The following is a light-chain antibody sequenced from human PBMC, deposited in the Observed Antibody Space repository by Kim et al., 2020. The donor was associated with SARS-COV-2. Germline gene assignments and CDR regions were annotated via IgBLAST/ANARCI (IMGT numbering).Light chain of an antibody. V-gene: IGLV2-14*01. Sequence: QSALTQPASVSGSPGQSITISCTGTSSDVGGYDYASWYQQHPGKAPKLMVYDVSKRPSGVSNRFSGSKSGNTASLTISGLQAEDEADYYCSSCTSSTTVVFGGGTKVTVL. CDR2: DVS. J-gene: IGLJ2*01. CDR3: SSCTSSTTVV. CDR1: SSDVGGYDY.